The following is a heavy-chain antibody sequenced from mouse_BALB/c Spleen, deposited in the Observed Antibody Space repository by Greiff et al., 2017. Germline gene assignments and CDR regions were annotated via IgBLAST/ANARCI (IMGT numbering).Heavy chain of an antibody. CDR3: ARSGVGY. CDR1: GYTFTDYE. D-gene: IGHD3-1*01. J-gene: IGHJ4*01. V-gene: IGHV1-15*01. Sequence: QVQLQQSGAELVRPGASVTLSCKASGYTFTDYEMHWVKQTPVHGLEWIGAIDPETGGTAYNQKFKGKATLTADKSSSTAYMELRSLTSEDTAVYYCARSGVGYWGQGTSVTVSS. CDR2: IDPETGGT.